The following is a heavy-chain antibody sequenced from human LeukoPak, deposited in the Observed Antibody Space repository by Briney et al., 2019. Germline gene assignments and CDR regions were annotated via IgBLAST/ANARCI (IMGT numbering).Heavy chain of an antibody. CDR1: GFTVSSDY. J-gene: IGHJ4*02. Sequence: GGSLRLSCVVSGFTVSSDYMSWVRQAPGKGLEWVSVLYSGGNTYHADSVKGRFTISRDNSKNTLYLQMNSLRAEDTAVYYCAREGASSSFGYWGQGTLVTVSS. D-gene: IGHD6-13*01. CDR3: AREGASSSFGY. V-gene: IGHV3-53*01. CDR2: LYSGGNT.